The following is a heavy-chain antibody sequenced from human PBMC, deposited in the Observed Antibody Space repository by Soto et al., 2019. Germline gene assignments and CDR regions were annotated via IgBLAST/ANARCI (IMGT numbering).Heavy chain of an antibody. V-gene: IGHV5-10-1*01. CDR1: GYSFTSYW. CDR2: IDPSDSYT. Sequence: PGESLKISCKGSGYSFTSYWISWVRQMPGKGLEWMGRIDPSDSYTNYSPSFQGHVTISADKSISTAYLQWSSLKASDTAMYYCARARDGPYYYYYYGMDVWGQGTTVTSP. J-gene: IGHJ6*02. CDR3: ARARDGPYYYYYYGMDV.